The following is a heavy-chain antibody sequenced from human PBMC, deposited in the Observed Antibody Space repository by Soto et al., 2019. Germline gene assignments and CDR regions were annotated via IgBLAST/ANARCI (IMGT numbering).Heavy chain of an antibody. D-gene: IGHD6-19*01. CDR2: IYYSGST. CDR1: GDSMSSTTYY. J-gene: IGHJ4*02. Sequence: QLQLQESGPGLVKPSETLSLTCTVSGDSMSSTTYYWGWIRQPPGKGLEWIGSIYYSGSTYYSPSLKSRVTISVDTSKNQFSLKLNSVTAADTAVYYCAKHGASSGSVFDWWGQGTLVTVSS. V-gene: IGHV4-39*01. CDR3: AKHGASSGSVFDW.